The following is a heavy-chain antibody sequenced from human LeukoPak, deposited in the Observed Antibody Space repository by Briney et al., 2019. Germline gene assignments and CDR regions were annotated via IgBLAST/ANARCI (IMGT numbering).Heavy chain of an antibody. V-gene: IGHV5-51*01. Sequence: GESLKISCQISGYSFTNYWIGWVRQLPGKGLEWMGIIFPGDSDTHYSPSFRGHVTLSVDKSVTTAYLQWDSLKASDSAEYYCVGHQRWTYHFDYWGQGTLVSVSS. CDR1: GYSFTNYW. D-gene: IGHD3/OR15-3a*01. CDR2: IFPGDSDT. CDR3: VGHQRWTYHFDY. J-gene: IGHJ4*02.